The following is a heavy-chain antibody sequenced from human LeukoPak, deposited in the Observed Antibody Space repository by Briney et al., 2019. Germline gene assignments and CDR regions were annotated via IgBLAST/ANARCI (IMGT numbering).Heavy chain of an antibody. V-gene: IGHV3-23*01. CDR1: GFTFSNNA. Sequence: GGSLRLSCAASGFTFSNNAMSWVRQAPGKGLEWVSAVNGSGVVTHYAASVRGRFTISRDNSKNTLYLEMNSLRAEDTAVYYCAKCGAASRTTCQEFAFDMWGQGTMVTVSS. D-gene: IGHD1-14*01. CDR2: VNGSGVVT. CDR3: AKCGAASRTTCQEFAFDM. J-gene: IGHJ3*02.